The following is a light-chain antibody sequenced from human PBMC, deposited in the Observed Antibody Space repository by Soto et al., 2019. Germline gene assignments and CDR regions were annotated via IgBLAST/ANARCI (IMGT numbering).Light chain of an antibody. Sequence: EIVLTQSPATLSLSPGERATLSCRASQSVSSYLAWYQQKPGQAPRLLIYDASNRATGIPARFSGSGSGTDFTLTISELEPEDFAVYYCQHYVSPPITFGQGTRLEIK. V-gene: IGKV3-11*01. CDR2: DAS. J-gene: IGKJ5*01. CDR1: QSVSSY. CDR3: QHYVSPPIT.